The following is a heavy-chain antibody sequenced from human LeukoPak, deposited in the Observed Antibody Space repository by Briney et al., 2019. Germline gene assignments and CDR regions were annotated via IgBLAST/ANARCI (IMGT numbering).Heavy chain of an antibody. V-gene: IGHV1-2*02. CDR1: GYTFTVYY. Sequence: ASVKVSCKASGYTFTVYYMHWVRQAPGQGLEWMGWINPNSGGTNYAQKFQGRVTMTRDTSISTAYMELSRLRSDDTAVYYCGRDSGSSWYSAVDPWGQGTLVTVSS. CDR3: GRDSGSSWYSAVDP. J-gene: IGHJ5*02. D-gene: IGHD6-13*01. CDR2: INPNSGGT.